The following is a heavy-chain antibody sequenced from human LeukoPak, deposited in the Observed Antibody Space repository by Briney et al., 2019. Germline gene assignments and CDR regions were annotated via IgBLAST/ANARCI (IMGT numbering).Heavy chain of an antibody. Sequence: SSETLSLTCTVSGGSISSYYWSWIRQPPGKGLEWIGYIYYSGSTNYNPSLKSRVTISVDTSKNQFSLKLSSVTAADTAVYYCARVRGDYYYYGMDVWGQGTTVTVSS. CDR2: IYYSGST. V-gene: IGHV4-59*01. J-gene: IGHJ6*02. D-gene: IGHD3-10*01. CDR1: GGSISSYY. CDR3: ARVRGDYYYYGMDV.